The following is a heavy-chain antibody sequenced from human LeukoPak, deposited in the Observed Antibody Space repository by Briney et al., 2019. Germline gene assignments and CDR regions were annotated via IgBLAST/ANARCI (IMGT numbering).Heavy chain of an antibody. V-gene: IGHV4-34*01. J-gene: IGHJ6*03. CDR1: GGSFTDYY. CDR2: IHHSGSA. CDR3: ARGGTGAMTTPAYPPFYYFYLDV. D-gene: IGHD1-1*01. Sequence: SETLSLTCAVYGGSFTDYYWNWIRQPPGKGLEWIGEIHHSGSANYKPSLSSRVAMSVDTTKDQFSLNLTSVTAADTAVYYCARGGTGAMTTPAYPPFYYFYLDVWGVGTTVTVS.